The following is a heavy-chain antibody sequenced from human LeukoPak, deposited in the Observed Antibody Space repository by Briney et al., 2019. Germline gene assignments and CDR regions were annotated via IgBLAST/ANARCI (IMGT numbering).Heavy chain of an antibody. CDR3: ASEGAHYDFWSGYRPYYYYGMDV. V-gene: IGHV3-23*01. CDR2: IVHIGTGT. D-gene: IGHD3-3*01. CDR1: EFTFSSHD. Sequence: GGSLRLYCAASEFTFSSHDMRWVRQAPGKGLEWVSSIVHIGTGTYYADSVKGRFTISRDNSKNSLYLQMNSLRAEDTAVYYCASEGAHYDFWSGYRPYYYYGMDVWGQGTTVTVSS. J-gene: IGHJ6*02.